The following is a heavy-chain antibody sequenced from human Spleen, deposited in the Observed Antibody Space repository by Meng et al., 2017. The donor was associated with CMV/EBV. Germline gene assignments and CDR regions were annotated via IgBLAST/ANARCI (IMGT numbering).Heavy chain of an antibody. V-gene: IGHV3-7*01. J-gene: IGHJ4*02. D-gene: IGHD4-17*01. CDR2: IKRDGSEK. Sequence: ETLSLTCTVSGGSISSYYWSWIRQPPGKGLEWVANIKRDGSEKYYVDSVKGRFTVSRDNAKNSLYLQMRTLRAEDTAVYYCARGAAVTKDYWGQGTLVTVSS. CDR1: GGSISSYY. CDR3: ARGAAVTKDY.